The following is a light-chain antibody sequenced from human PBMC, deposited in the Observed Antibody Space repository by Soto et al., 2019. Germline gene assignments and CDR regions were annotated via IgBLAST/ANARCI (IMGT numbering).Light chain of an antibody. CDR2: AAS. V-gene: IGKV1-12*01. J-gene: IGKJ1*01. CDR1: QGISSW. Sequence: DIQMTQSPSSVSASVGDRVTITCRASQGISSWLAWYQQKPGKAPTLLIYAASSLQSGVTSRFSGSRSGTDFSLTIISLKPEDFSTFYCQQANSFPWTFGQGTKVEIK. CDR3: QQANSFPWT.